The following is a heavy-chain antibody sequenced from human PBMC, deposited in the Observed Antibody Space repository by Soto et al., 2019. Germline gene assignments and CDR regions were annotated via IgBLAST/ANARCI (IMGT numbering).Heavy chain of an antibody. Sequence: QITLKESGPTLVKPTQTLTLTCTFSGLSLTTSGVGVGWIRQPPGKALEWLALIYWDDDKRYSPSLKNRLTITKDTSRNQVVLTLIDLDPVDTATYYCAHKSLVPFGMDVWGQGTTVTVAS. V-gene: IGHV2-5*02. CDR3: AHKSLVPFGMDV. CDR1: GLSLTTSGVG. CDR2: IYWDDDK. J-gene: IGHJ6*02. D-gene: IGHD3-10*01.